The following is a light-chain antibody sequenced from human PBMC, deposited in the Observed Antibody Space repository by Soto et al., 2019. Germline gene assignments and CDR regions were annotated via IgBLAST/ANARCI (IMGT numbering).Light chain of an antibody. CDR2: DAS. V-gene: IGKV3-11*01. Sequence: EIVLTQSPATLSLSPGERATLSCRASQFLSRSLDWYQQKPGQAPRLLIYDASTRATDIPARFSGSGSGTDFTLTISSLEPEDFAIYYCQERSNWPSYTFGQGTKLEI. J-gene: IGKJ2*01. CDR3: QERSNWPSYT. CDR1: QFLSRS.